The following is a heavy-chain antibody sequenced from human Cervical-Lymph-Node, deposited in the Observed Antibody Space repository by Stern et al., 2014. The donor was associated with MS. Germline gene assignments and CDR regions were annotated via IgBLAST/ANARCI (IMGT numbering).Heavy chain of an antibody. V-gene: IGHV5-51*01. CDR1: GYTFTSYW. CDR2: IFPGGSDI. J-gene: IGHJ4*02. CDR3: ARQRYFDY. Sequence: VQLVQSGPEVKRPGESLKISCQASGYTFTSYWIGWVRQMPGKGLEWIAIIFPGGSDIRYSPSFQGQVTISADKSSSTAYLQWNNLKASDTAIYYCARQRYFDYWGQGTLFTVSS.